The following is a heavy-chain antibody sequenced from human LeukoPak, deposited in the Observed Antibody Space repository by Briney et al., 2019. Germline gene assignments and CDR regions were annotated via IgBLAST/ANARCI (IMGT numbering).Heavy chain of an antibody. Sequence: SQTLSLTCTVSGGSISSGGYYWSWIRQHPGQGLEWIGYIYYSGSTYYNPSLKSRVTISVDTSKNQFSLKLSSVTAADTAVYYCARDYGDYGGWFDPWGQGTLVTVSS. CDR2: IYYSGST. D-gene: IGHD4-17*01. V-gene: IGHV4-31*03. CDR1: GGSISSGGYY. J-gene: IGHJ5*02. CDR3: ARDYGDYGGWFDP.